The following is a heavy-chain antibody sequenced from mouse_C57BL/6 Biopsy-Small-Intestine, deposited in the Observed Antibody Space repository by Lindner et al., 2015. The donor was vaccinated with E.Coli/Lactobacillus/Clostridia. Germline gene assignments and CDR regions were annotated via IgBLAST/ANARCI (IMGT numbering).Heavy chain of an antibody. Sequence: VQLQESGPVLVKPGASVKISCKASGYTFTSYGISWVKQRTGQGLEWIGEIYPRSGNTYYNEKFKGKATLTADKSSSTAYMHLSSLTSEDSAVYFCARSGNSFAYWGQGTLVTVSA. V-gene: IGHV1-81*01. J-gene: IGHJ3*01. CDR2: IYPRSGNT. D-gene: IGHD3-1*01. CDR1: GYTFTSYG. CDR3: ARSGNSFAY.